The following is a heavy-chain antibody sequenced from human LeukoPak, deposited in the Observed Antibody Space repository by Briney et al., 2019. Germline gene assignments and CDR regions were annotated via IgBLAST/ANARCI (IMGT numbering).Heavy chain of an antibody. CDR1: GGSFSGYY. CDR2: INHSGST. CDR3: ASTHRRFGELLYYFDY. D-gene: IGHD3-10*01. Sequence: SETLSLTCAVYGGSFSGYYWSWIRQPPGKGLEWIGEINHSGSTNYNPSLKSRVTISVDTSKNQFSLKLSSVTAVDTAVYYCASTHRRFGELLYYFDYWGQGTLVTVSS. V-gene: IGHV4-34*01. J-gene: IGHJ4*02.